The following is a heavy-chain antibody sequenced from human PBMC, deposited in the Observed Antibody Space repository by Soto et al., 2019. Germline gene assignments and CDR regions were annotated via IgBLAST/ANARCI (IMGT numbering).Heavy chain of an antibody. J-gene: IGHJ4*02. Sequence: SWKVCCRAAEYICIGYDMRWMRQTPGQGLEWMGIINPSGGSTSYAQKFQGRVTMTRDTSTSTVYMELSSLRSEDTAVYYCARASGDTIFGVVTPAFDYWGQGTLVTVSS. CDR2: INPSGGST. CDR3: ARASGDTIFGVVTPAFDY. D-gene: IGHD3-3*01. V-gene: IGHV1-46*01. CDR1: EYICIGYD.